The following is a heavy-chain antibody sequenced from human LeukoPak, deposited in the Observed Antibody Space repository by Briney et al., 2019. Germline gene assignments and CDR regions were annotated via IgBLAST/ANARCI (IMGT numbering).Heavy chain of an antibody. CDR3: AKEFGSGYFDY. CDR1: GFTFSSYA. D-gene: IGHD2-15*01. J-gene: IGHJ4*02. Sequence: KSGGSLRLSCAASGFTFSSYAMTWVRQAPGKGLEWVSAISNSGGGTYYADSVKGRFTISRDNSKNTLYLQTNSLRAEDTAVYFCAKEFGSGYFDYWGQGTLVTVSS. CDR2: ISNSGGGT. V-gene: IGHV3-23*01.